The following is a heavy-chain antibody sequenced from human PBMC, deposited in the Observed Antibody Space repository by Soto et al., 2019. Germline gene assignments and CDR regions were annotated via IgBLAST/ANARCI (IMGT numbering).Heavy chain of an antibody. CDR1: GYTFTSYA. CDR2: INAGNGNT. V-gene: IGHV1-3*01. Sequence: ASVKVSCKASGYTFTSYAMHWVRQAPGQRLEWMGWINAGNGNTKYSQKFQGRVTITRDTSASTAYMELSSLRSEDTAVYYCARGTYDFWTGYSGNGMDVWGQGTTVTVSS. CDR3: ARGTYDFWTGYSGNGMDV. J-gene: IGHJ6*02. D-gene: IGHD3-3*01.